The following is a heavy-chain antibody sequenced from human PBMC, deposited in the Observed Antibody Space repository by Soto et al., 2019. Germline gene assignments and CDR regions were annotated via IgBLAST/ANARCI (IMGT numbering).Heavy chain of an antibody. Sequence: VQLVQSGAEVKKPGSSVKVSCKASGGTFSSYAISWVRQAPGQGLEWMGGIIPIFGTANYAQKFQGRVTITADKSTSTAYMELSSLRSEDTAVYYCARGGPMVRGVLNAFDIWGQGTMVTVSS. CDR1: GGTFSSYA. J-gene: IGHJ3*02. V-gene: IGHV1-69*06. CDR3: ARGGPMVRGVLNAFDI. CDR2: IIPIFGTA. D-gene: IGHD3-10*01.